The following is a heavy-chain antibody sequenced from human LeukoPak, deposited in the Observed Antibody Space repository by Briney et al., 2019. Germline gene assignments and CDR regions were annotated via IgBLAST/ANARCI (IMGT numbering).Heavy chain of an antibody. J-gene: IGHJ4*02. V-gene: IGHV3-23*01. CDR2: ISGSGGAT. D-gene: IGHD1-1*01. CDR1: GFTFSSYA. CDR3: ATPRAMSTRDFDH. Sequence: GGSLRLSCAASGFTFSSYAMSWVRQAPGRGLEWVSGISGSGGATYSADSVKGRFTISRDNSKNTLYLQMNSLRAEDTAVYYCATPRAMSTRDFDHWGQGTLVTVSS.